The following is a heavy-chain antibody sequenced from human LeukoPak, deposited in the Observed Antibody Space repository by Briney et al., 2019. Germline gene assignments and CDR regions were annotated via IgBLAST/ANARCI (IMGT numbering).Heavy chain of an antibody. CDR3: ARQSRVRGELFWFDP. CDR1: GGSVSSNSHY. J-gene: IGHJ5*02. V-gene: IGHV4-39*01. CDR2: IYYSGST. Sequence: SETLSLTCTVSGGSVSSNSHYWGWIRQPPGMGLEWIGSIYYSGSTYHNPSLKSRVTISVDTSKNQFSLKLSSVTAADTAVFYCARQSRVRGELFWFDPWGQGTLVTVSS. D-gene: IGHD3-10*01.